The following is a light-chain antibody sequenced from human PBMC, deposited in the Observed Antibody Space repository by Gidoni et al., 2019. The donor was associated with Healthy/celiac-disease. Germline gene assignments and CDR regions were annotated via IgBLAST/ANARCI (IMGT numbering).Light chain of an antibody. CDR2: DGS. J-gene: IGLJ3*02. CDR3: SSYTCSSTWV. Sequence: QSELTQPASVSVAPGHSITISCTGTSSDVGGYNYVTCYQQHPGKAPKLMIYDGSTRPSGVSNRFSGSKSGNTASLTISGLQADDEADYYCSSYTCSSTWVFGGGTKLTVL. CDR1: SSDVGGYNY. V-gene: IGLV2-14*01.